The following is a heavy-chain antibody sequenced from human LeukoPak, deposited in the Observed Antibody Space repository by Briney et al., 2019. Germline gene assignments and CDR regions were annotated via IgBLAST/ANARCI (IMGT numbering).Heavy chain of an antibody. J-gene: IGHJ4*02. V-gene: IGHV4-34*01. CDR1: GGSFSGYY. CDR3: ARGSTRCSSVPFNY. CDR2: INHSGST. Sequence: SETLSLTCAVYGGSFSGYYWSWIRQPPGKGLEWIGEINHSGSTNYNPSLKSRVTISVDTSKNQFSLKLSSVTAADTAVYYCARGSTRCSSVPFNYWGQGTLVTVSS. D-gene: IGHD6-19*01.